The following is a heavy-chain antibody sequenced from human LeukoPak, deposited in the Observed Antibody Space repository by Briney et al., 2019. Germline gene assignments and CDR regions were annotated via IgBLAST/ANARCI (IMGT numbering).Heavy chain of an antibody. V-gene: IGHV3-30*04. CDR2: ISYDGSNK. CDR3: ARDPGIYGDYAGAFDI. D-gene: IGHD4-17*01. Sequence: GGSLRLSCAASGFTFSSYAMHWVRQAPGKGLEWVAVISYDGSNKYYADSVKGRFTISRDNSKNTLYLQMNSLRAEDTAVYYCARDPGIYGDYAGAFDIWGQGTMVTVSS. J-gene: IGHJ3*02. CDR1: GFTFSSYA.